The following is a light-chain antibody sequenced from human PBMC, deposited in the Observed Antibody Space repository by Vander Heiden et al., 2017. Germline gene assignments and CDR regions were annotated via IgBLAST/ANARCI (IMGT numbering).Light chain of an antibody. V-gene: IGKV3-20*01. Sequence: ELVLTQSPGTLSLSPGERATLSCRASQSVSSSYVAWYQQKPGQAPRLLIYGASSRATGIPDRFSGSGSGTDFTLIISRLEAEDVAVYYCQHYGTSSTFGGGTKVEIK. CDR2: GAS. CDR3: QHYGTSST. CDR1: QSVSSSY. J-gene: IGKJ4*01.